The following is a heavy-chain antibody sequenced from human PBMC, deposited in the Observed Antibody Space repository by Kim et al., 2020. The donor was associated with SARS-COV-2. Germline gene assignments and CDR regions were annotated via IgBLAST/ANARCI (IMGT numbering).Heavy chain of an antibody. D-gene: IGHD3-3*01. CDR3: ARGPFGVLRFLEWLPRLDY. J-gene: IGHJ4*02. V-gene: IGHV3-11*01. Sequence: GRFTISRDNAKNSLYLQMNSLRAEDTAVYYCARGPFGVLRFLEWLPRLDYWGQGTLVTVSS.